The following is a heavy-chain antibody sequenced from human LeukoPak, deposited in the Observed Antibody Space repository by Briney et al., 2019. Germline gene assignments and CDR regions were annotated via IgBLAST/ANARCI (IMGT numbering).Heavy chain of an antibody. CDR2: IYPGDSDT. CDR3: ARLAGSSWYLSRGNWFDP. D-gene: IGHD6-13*01. J-gene: IGHJ5*02. CDR1: GYSFTSYW. V-gene: IGHV5-51*01. Sequence: PGESLKISCKGSGYSFTSYWIGWVRQMPGKGLEWMGIIYPGDSDTRYSPSFQGQVTISADKSISTAYLQWSSLKASDTAMYYCARLAGSSWYLSRGNWFDPWGQGTLVTVSS.